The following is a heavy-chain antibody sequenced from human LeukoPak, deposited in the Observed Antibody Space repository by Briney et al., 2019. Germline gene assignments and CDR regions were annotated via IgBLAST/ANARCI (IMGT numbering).Heavy chain of an antibody. V-gene: IGHV4-59*01. D-gene: IGHD3-16*01. J-gene: IGHJ5*02. CDR2: ISYSGST. CDR1: GGSISSYY. Sequence: SETLSLTCTVSGGSISSYYWNWIRQTPGKGLEWIGYISYSGSTNYNPSLKSRVSISVDTSKNQFSLKLSSVTAADTAVYYCARGGVSHYVRGKGNWFYPWGEGTLITVAS. CDR3: ARGGVSHYVRGKGNWFYP.